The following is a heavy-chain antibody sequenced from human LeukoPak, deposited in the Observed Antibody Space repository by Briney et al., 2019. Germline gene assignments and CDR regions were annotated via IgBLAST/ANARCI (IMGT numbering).Heavy chain of an antibody. D-gene: IGHD5-18*01. J-gene: IGHJ4*02. CDR1: GFTFSSYS. V-gene: IGHV3-21*01. Sequence: GGSLRLSCAASGFTFSSYSMNWVRQAPGKGLEWVSSISSSSRSKYYADSVKGRFTISRDNAKNSLYLQMNSLRAEDTAVYYCARGNLVVDTASAYFDYWGQGTLVTVSS. CDR3: ARGNLVVDTASAYFDY. CDR2: ISSSSRSK.